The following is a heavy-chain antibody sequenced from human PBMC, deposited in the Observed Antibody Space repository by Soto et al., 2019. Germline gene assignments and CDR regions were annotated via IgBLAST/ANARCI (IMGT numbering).Heavy chain of an antibody. Sequence: GGSLRLSCAASGFTFSSYWMHWVRQAPGKGLVWVSRINSDGSSTSYADSVKGRFTISRDNAKNTLYPQMNSLRAEDTAVYYCARDQGAAAGTYYYGMDVWGQGTTVTVSS. J-gene: IGHJ6*02. V-gene: IGHV3-74*01. CDR3: ARDQGAAAGTYYYGMDV. CDR1: GFTFSSYW. D-gene: IGHD6-13*01. CDR2: INSDGSST.